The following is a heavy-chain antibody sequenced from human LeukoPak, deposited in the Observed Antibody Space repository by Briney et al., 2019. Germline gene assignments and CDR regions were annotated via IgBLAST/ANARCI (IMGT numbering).Heavy chain of an antibody. CDR2: ISTYNGNT. CDR3: AREGSSSWSRPPDY. CDR1: GYAFSSYN. Sequence: ASVKVSCKASGYAFSSYNLKWVRQAPGQGLEWMGWISTYNGNTNYAQKFQGRVTMTTDTSTSTAYMELRSLRSGDTAVYYCAREGSSSWSRPPDYWGQGTLVTVSS. J-gene: IGHJ4*02. D-gene: IGHD6-13*01. V-gene: IGHV1-18*01.